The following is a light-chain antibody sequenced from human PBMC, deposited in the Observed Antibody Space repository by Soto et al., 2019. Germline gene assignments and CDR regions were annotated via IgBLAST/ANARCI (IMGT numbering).Light chain of an antibody. Sequence: DIVLTQSPGTLSLSPGERATLSCRASQSVRNNFFAWYQRKSGQAPRLLVHGASRRAGGIPDRFSGSVSGTDFTLTISRLEPEDFAVYYSDQYGSSHLTFGGGTKVEIK. CDR2: GAS. CDR3: DQYGSSHLT. J-gene: IGKJ4*01. V-gene: IGKV3-20*01. CDR1: QSVRNNF.